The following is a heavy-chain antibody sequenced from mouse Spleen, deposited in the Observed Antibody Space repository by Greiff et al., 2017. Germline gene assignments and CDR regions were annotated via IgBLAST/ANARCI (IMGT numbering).Heavy chain of an antibody. J-gene: IGHJ2*01. V-gene: IGHV1-69*02. D-gene: IGHD1-1*01. CDR1: GYTFTSYW. CDR3: TREGNYDFDY. CDR2: IYPSDSYT. Sequence: VQLQQSGAELVRPGASVKLSCKASGYTFTSYWINWVKQRPGQGLEWIGNIYPSDSYTNYNQKFKDKATLTVDKSSSTAYMQLSSPTSEDSAVYYCTREGNYDFDYWGQGTTLTVSS.